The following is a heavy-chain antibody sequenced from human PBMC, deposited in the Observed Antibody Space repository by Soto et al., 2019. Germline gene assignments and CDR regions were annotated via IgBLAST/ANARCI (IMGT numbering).Heavy chain of an antibody. CDR3: ARRGGPGDY. Sequence: VQLVESGGGLVKPGGSLRLSCAASGFNFNDYYMSWIRQAPGKGLEWLSYISHSGHITNYTDSVKGRFTISRDNAKNSLYLQMNSLRAEDTAVYYCARRGGPGDYWGQGTLVTVSS. V-gene: IGHV3-11*01. CDR2: ISHSGHIT. J-gene: IGHJ4*02. D-gene: IGHD2-15*01. CDR1: GFNFNDYY.